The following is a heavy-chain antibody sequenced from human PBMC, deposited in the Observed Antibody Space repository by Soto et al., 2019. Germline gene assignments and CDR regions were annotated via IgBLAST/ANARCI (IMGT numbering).Heavy chain of an antibody. CDR1: GYKFTTYF. J-gene: IGHJ1*01. V-gene: IGHV1-46*01. D-gene: IGHD2-8*01. CDR3: VRGYCTTTPCSGDFQH. Sequence: QVQLVQSGAEVKKPGASVKVACKASGYKFTTYFIHWVRQAPGQGLEWMGMIHPSGDTGYGQKFRGRVTMTIETSTTTAYMELRNLTSEDTAIYFSVRGYCTTTPCSGDFQHWGQGTLVTVSS. CDR2: IHPSGDT.